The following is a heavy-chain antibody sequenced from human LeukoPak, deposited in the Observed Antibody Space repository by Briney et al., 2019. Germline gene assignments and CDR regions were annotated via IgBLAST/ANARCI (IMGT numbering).Heavy chain of an antibody. CDR3: ATSRTSDY. J-gene: IGHJ4*02. CDR2: IKQDGSEK. V-gene: IGHV3-7*03. CDR1: GFPFITYW. Sequence: GGPLSLSCAPSGFPFITYWMTWVPQAPGKGLEWVAIIKQDGSEKYYVDSVKGRFTISRDNAEKSLYLQMNSLRAADTAVYYCATSRTSDYWGQGTLVTVSS. D-gene: IGHD1-14*01.